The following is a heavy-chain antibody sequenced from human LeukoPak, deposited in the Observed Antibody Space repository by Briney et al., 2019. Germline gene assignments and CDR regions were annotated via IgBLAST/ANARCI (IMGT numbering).Heavy chain of an antibody. J-gene: IGHJ3*02. CDR1: GFTFSSYW. Sequence: PGGSLRLSCAASGFTFSSYWMHWVRQAPGKGLVWVSRINSDGSSTSYADSVKGRFTISRDNAKNTLYLQMNSLRAEDTAVYYCAREEGNWGDAFDIWGQGTMVTVSS. CDR2: INSDGSST. CDR3: AREEGNWGDAFDI. D-gene: IGHD7-27*01. V-gene: IGHV3-74*01.